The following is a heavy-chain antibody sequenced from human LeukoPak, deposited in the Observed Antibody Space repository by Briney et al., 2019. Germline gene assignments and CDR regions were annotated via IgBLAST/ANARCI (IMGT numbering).Heavy chain of an antibody. CDR3: ARDTATVTDY. V-gene: IGHV3-21*01. D-gene: IGHD4-17*01. J-gene: IGHJ4*02. Sequence: GGSLRLSCAASGFTFSSYSMNWVRQAPGKWQEWVSSISSSSSYIYYADSVKGRFTISRDNAKNSLYLQMNSLRAEDTAVYYCARDTATVTDYWGQGTLVTVSS. CDR2: ISSSSSYI. CDR1: GFTFSSYS.